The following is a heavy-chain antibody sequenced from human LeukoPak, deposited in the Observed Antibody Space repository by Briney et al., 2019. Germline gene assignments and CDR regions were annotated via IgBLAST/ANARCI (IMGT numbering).Heavy chain of an antibody. CDR1: GYTFTGYY. V-gene: IGHV1-2*02. CDR2: INPNSGGT. J-gene: IGHJ4*02. Sequence: ASVKVSCKASGYTFTGYYMHWVRQAPGQGLEWMGWINPNSGGTNYAQKFQGRVTMTRDTSISTAYMELSSLRSEDTAVYYCARGLKDSSGYPDYWGQGTLVTVSS. D-gene: IGHD3-22*01. CDR3: ARGLKDSSGYPDY.